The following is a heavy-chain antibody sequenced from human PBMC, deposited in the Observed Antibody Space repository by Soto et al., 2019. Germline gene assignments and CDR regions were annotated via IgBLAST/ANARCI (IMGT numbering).Heavy chain of an antibody. CDR2: IKPNSGGT. CDR1: GFTFPAYH. Sequence: GASVKVSCKASGFTFPAYHIYLVRQAPGQGLEWVGWIKPNSGGTNNAEKYQGRVTMTRDTSTSTVYMELSALISDDTAVYFCARSLLDEYSSSWRSAYYGMDVWGQGTTVTVSS. CDR3: ARSLLDEYSSSWRSAYYGMDV. J-gene: IGHJ6*02. V-gene: IGHV1-2*02. D-gene: IGHD2-2*01.